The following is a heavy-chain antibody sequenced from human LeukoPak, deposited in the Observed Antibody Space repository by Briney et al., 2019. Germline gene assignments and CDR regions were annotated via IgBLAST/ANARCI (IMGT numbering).Heavy chain of an antibody. Sequence: PSETLSLTCTVSGGPISDYSWSWIRQPPGKGLEWIGYIYHSGSTYYNPSLKSRVTISVDRSENQFSPKLSSVTAADTAVYYCARGAVYDFWSGYWFDYWGQGTLVTVSS. CDR2: IYHSGST. J-gene: IGHJ4*02. CDR1: GGPISDYS. D-gene: IGHD3-3*01. CDR3: ARGAVYDFWSGYWFDY. V-gene: IGHV4-30-2*01.